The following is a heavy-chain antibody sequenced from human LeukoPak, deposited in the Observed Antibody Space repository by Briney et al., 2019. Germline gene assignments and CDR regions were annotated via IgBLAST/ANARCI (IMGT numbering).Heavy chain of an antibody. Sequence: PGGSLRLSCAASGFTFSSYAMHWVRQAPGKGLEYVSAISSNGGSTYYANSVKGRFTISRDNSKNTLYLQMGSLRAEDMAVYYCARIGQQLGAFDIWGQGTMVTVSS. D-gene: IGHD6-13*01. CDR2: ISSNGGST. J-gene: IGHJ3*02. V-gene: IGHV3-64*01. CDR3: ARIGQQLGAFDI. CDR1: GFTFSSYA.